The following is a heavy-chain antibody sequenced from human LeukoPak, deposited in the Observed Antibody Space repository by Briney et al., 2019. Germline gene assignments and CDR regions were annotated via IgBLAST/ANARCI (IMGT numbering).Heavy chain of an antibody. CDR3: AKSRLSSSYYFDY. V-gene: IGHV3-23*01. J-gene: IGHJ4*02. Sequence: GGSLRLSCAASGSTFSNYAMNWVRQAPGKGLEWVSIISNSGSNTHYADSVKGRFSISRDNSKNTLYLQMNSLRAEDTAVYYCAKSRLSSSYYFDYWGQGTLVTVSS. D-gene: IGHD2-2*01. CDR1: GSTFSNYA. CDR2: ISNSGSNT.